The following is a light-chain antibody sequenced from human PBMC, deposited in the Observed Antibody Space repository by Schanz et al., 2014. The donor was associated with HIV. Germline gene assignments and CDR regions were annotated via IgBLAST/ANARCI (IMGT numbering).Light chain of an antibody. Sequence: EIVLTQSPGTLSLSPGERGTLSCRASQSVKSNFIGWYQQKPGQAPRLLIFGASNRATGIPDRFSGGVSGTDFTLTISRVEPEDYAVYFCQQYVKSPYTFGQGTKLDIK. J-gene: IGKJ2*01. CDR1: QSVKSNF. V-gene: IGKV3-20*01. CDR2: GAS. CDR3: QQYVKSPYT.